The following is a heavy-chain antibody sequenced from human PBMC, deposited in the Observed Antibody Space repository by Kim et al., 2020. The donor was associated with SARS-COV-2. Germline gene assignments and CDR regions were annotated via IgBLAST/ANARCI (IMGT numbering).Heavy chain of an antibody. J-gene: IGHJ3*02. D-gene: IGHD3-10*01. Sequence: GRFTISRDNSKNTLYLQMNSLRAEDTAVYYCAKAIRGITMVRGLKDAFDIWGQGTMVTVSS. V-gene: IGHV3-23*01. CDR3: AKAIRGITMVRGLKDAFDI.